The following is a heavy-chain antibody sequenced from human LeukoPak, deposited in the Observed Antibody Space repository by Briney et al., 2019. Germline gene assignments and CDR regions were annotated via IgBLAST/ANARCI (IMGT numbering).Heavy chain of an antibody. CDR2: IFYSGST. D-gene: IGHD1-1*01. CDR3: ARDLVNWPNYVDV. CDR1: GGSINDYY. Sequence: SETLSLTCTVSGGSINDYYWSWIRQPPGKGLEWIGQIFYSGSTIYNPSLKSRISISVDTSKNQFSLKLSSVTAADTAVYHCARDLVNWPNYVDVWGKGTTVTVSS. J-gene: IGHJ6*03. V-gene: IGHV4-59*12.